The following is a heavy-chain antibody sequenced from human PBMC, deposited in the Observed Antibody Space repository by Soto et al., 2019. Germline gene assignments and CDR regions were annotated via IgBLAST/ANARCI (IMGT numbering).Heavy chain of an antibody. J-gene: IGHJ4*02. V-gene: IGHV3-53*01. Sequence: EVQLVESGGGLIQPGGSLRLSCAASGFTVSSNYMSWVRQAPGKALEWVSVIYSGGSTYYADSVKGLFTISRDNSKNTLYFQMNSLSAEDTAVYYGARGGIAVAGSYFDYWGRGALVTVSS. CDR2: IYSGGST. D-gene: IGHD6-19*01. CDR3: ARGGIAVAGSYFDY. CDR1: GFTVSSNY.